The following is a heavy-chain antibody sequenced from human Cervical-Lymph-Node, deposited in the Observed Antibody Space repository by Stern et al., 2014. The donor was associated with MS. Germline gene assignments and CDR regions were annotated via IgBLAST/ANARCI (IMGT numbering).Heavy chain of an antibody. J-gene: IGHJ6*02. CDR2: IWYDGSNK. Sequence: QVQLVESGGGVVQPGGSLRLSCAASGFTFSSYGMHWVRQAPGQGLEWVAVIWYDGSNKYSSDSVKGRFTISRDNSKNTLYLQMNSLRAEDTAVYYCARSSSPSPYYYYGMDVWGQGTTVTVSS. V-gene: IGHV3-33*01. CDR1: GFTFSSYG. D-gene: IGHD6-13*01. CDR3: ARSSSPSPYYYYGMDV.